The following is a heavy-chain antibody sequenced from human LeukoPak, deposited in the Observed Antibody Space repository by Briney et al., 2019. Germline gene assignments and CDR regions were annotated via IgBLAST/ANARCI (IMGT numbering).Heavy chain of an antibody. CDR1: GFTFSSYW. CDR2: IKEDASEE. J-gene: IGHJ3*02. V-gene: IGHV3-7*04. Sequence: QLWGSLRLSCAASGFTFSSYWMMWGRQAPGKGLEWVANIKEDASEEYYVDSVKGRFTISRDNAKNSLYLQMNSLGAEDTAVYYCARGTHYSFDIWGQGTTVTVSS. D-gene: IGHD2-2*01. CDR3: ARGTHYSFDI.